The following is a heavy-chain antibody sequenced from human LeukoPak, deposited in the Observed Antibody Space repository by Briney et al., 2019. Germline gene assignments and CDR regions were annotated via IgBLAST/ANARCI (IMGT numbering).Heavy chain of an antibody. CDR1: GGTFSSYA. D-gene: IGHD6-13*01. V-gene: IGHV1-69*13. CDR3: ASDIAAAGENGYYYYGMDV. J-gene: IGHJ6*01. Sequence: ASVKLSCKASGGTFSSYAISWVRLAPGQGLEWMGVIIPVFGTANYAQKFQGRVTITADGSTSTAYMELSSLRSEDTAVYYCASDIAAAGENGYYYYGMDVWGKGTTVTVSS. CDR2: IIPVFGTA.